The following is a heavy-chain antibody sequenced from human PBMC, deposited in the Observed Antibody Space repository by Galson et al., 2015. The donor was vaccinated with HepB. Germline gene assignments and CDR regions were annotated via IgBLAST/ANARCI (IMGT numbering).Heavy chain of an antibody. CDR1: RFTVSTKY. CDR2: IYSGGST. J-gene: IGHJ6*02. V-gene: IGHV3-53*01. CDR3: ARGQVTIFGVFNFGMDV. D-gene: IGHD3-3*01. Sequence: SLRLSCAASRFTVSTKYMTWVRQAPGKGLEWVSVIYSGGSTNYADSVKGRFTISRDTSKNTLHLQMNSLRAEDTAVYFCARGQVTIFGVFNFGMDVWGQGTTVTVSS.